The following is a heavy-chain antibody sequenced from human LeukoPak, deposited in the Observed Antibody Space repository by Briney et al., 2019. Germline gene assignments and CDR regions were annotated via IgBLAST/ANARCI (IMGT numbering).Heavy chain of an antibody. J-gene: IGHJ3*02. CDR2: ISSSSSYI. D-gene: IGHD4-17*01. V-gene: IGHV3-21*01. Sequence: TSETLSLTCTVSGGSISSRPYYWGWVRQPPGKGLEWVSSISSSSSYIYYADSVKGRFTISRDNAKNSLYLQMNSLRAEDTAVYYCATVDYGAFDIWGQGTMVTVSS. CDR3: ATVDYGAFDI. CDR1: GGSISSRPYY.